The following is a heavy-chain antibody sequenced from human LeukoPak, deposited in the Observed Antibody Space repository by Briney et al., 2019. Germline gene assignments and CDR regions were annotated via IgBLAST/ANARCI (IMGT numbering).Heavy chain of an antibody. CDR2: INWDGGRT. CDR1: GFSVDDSD. V-gene: IGHV3-20*04. D-gene: IGHD5-24*01. CDR3: ARTKEIASISYFYS. Sequence: RSGGSLRLSCAASGFSVDDSDMGWVRQAPGKWLECVSAINWDGGRTGYADSVKGRFTISRDNAKNSLYLQMNSRRAEDTAYYYCARTKEIASISYFYSWGQGTLVTVSS. J-gene: IGHJ4*02.